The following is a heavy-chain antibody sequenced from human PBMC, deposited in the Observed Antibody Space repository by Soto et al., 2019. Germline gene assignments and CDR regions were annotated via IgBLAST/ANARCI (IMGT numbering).Heavy chain of an antibody. Sequence: GESLKSSCRGSGYNLANYWIGWVRQMPGKGLEWMGMIFPGDSDTKNSPSLQGQITMSVDKSDSSAYLQWRSLKASDTAMYYCAAGYTNGPDAFDIWGQGPKVT. D-gene: IGHD2-8*01. J-gene: IGHJ3*02. CDR3: AAGYTNGPDAFDI. CDR1: GYNLANYW. CDR2: IFPGDSDT. V-gene: IGHV5-51*01.